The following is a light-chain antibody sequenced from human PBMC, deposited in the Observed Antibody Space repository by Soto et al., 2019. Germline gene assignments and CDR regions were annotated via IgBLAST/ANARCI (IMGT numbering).Light chain of an antibody. J-gene: IGKJ1*01. Sequence: DIQMTQSPSTLSASVGDRVTITCRASQSITVWLAWYQQKPGKAPKFLIYKASNLEGGVPSRFSGSGSGTEFTLTISSVKPDDFATYYCQYWDDYSWTFGQGTKVEIK. CDR1: QSITVW. CDR3: QYWDDYSWT. V-gene: IGKV1-5*03. CDR2: KAS.